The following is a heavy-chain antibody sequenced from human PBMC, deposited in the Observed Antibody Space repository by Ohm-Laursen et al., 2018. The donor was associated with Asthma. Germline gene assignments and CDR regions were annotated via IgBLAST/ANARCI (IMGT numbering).Heavy chain of an antibody. CDR2: LNAGYGNT. CDR1: GYTFSSYA. V-gene: IGHV1-3*01. D-gene: IGHD4-17*01. J-gene: IGHJ4*02. CDR3: ASSKGYGDYQSLDY. Sequence: GSSVKVSCNASGYTFSSYAMHWVRQAPGQRLEWMGWLNAGYGNTKYSQKFQGRVTITADTSASTTFMELPSLTSEDTAVYYCASSKGYGDYQSLDYWGQGTLVTVSS.